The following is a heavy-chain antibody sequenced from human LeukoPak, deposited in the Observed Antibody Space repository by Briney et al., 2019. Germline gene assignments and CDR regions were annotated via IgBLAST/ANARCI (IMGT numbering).Heavy chain of an antibody. CDR1: GLTFSSHW. D-gene: IGHD4-17*01. CDR2: INSDGSST. V-gene: IGHV3-74*01. CDR3: AREATVTSDWFDP. J-gene: IGHJ5*02. Sequence: GGSLRLSCAASGLTFSSHWMHWVRQAPGKGLVWVSRINSDGSSTSYADSVKGRFTISRDNAKNTLYLQMNSLRAEDTAVYYCAREATVTSDWFDPWGQGTLVTVSS.